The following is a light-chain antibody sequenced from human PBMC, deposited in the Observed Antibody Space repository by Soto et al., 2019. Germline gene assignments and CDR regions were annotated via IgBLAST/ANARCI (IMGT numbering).Light chain of an antibody. CDR1: SGPVFTSSH. V-gene: IGLV8-61*01. J-gene: IGLJ3*02. CDR2: NTN. CDR3: LLYLGGGIWV. Sequence: QAVVTQELSFSVSPGGTVTLTCGLSSGPVFTSSHPNWYQQTPGQAPRTLIFNTNTRSSGVPDRFSGSILGDKAALTITGAQADDDSYYYCLLYLGGGIWVFGGGTKLTVL.